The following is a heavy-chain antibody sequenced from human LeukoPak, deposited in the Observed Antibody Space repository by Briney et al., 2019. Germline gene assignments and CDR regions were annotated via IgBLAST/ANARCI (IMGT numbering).Heavy chain of an antibody. J-gene: IGHJ4*02. Sequence: GGSLRLSCAASGFTFDDYAMHWVRQAPGKGLEWVSGISWNSGSIGYADSVKGRFTISRDNAKNSLYLQMNSLRAEDTALYYCAKGLYYDSSAYYRISDYWGQGTLVTVSS. CDR1: GFTFDDYA. V-gene: IGHV3-9*01. CDR3: AKGLYYDSSAYYRISDY. CDR2: ISWNSGSI. D-gene: IGHD3-22*01.